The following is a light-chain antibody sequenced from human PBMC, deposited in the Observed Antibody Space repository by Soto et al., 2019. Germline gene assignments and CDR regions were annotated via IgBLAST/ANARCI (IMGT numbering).Light chain of an antibody. CDR3: AAWDDSLYGLV. CDR1: STNVGVNP. J-gene: IGLJ2*01. CDR2: TND. Sequence: QAVVTQPPSTSGTPGQRVTISCSGSSTNVGVNPVNWYQQFPGTAPRLLIHTNDQRPSGVPGRFSGSKSGTTASLDISGLQSDDEADYYCAAWDDSLYGLVFGGGTQLTVL. V-gene: IGLV1-44*01.